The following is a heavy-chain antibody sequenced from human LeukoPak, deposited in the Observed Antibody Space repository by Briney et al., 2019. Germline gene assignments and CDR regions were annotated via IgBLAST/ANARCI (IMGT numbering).Heavy chain of an antibody. CDR3: ARGAYYDSSGYYYGFGFDY. Sequence: PSETLSLTCTVSGGSISSYYWSWIRQPPGKGLEWIGYIYYSGSTNYNPSLKSRVTISVDTSKNQFSLKLSSVTAADTAVYYCARGAYYDSSGYYYGFGFDYWGQGTLVTVSS. J-gene: IGHJ4*02. D-gene: IGHD3-22*01. CDR1: GGSISSYY. V-gene: IGHV4-59*01. CDR2: IYYSGST.